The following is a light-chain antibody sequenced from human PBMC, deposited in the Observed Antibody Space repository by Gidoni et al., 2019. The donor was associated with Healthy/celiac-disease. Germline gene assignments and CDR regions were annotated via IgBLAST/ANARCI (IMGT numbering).Light chain of an antibody. CDR1: QSINSY. J-gene: IGKJ1*01. CDR3: QQSYSTPRT. CDR2: AAS. Sequence: DIQMPQSQSSLSASVGARVTITCRASQSINSYLNWYQQKPGNAPKLLIYAASSLQSGVPSRFSGSGSGTEFTLTISSLQPEDFATYYCQQSYSTPRTFGQGTKVEIK. V-gene: IGKV1-39*01.